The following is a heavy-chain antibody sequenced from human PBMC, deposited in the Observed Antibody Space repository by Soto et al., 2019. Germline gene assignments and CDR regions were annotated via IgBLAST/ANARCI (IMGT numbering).Heavy chain of an antibody. CDR3: AKSETMVVVTVQPRWLDS. CDR1: GFNFNNQA. J-gene: IGHJ5*01. Sequence: PGGSLRLSCTASGFNFNNQAMSWIRQAPGKGLEWVSTISGSGATSLYADSVKGRFTIFKDSSQTYLDLKSLRVEDSGTYYCAKSETMVVVTVQPRWLDSWGRGTLVTVSS. CDR2: ISGSGATS. D-gene: IGHD2-15*01. V-gene: IGHV3-23*01.